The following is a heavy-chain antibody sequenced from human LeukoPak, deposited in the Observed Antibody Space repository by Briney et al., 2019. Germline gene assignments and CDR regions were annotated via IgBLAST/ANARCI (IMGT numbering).Heavy chain of an antibody. V-gene: IGHV3-23*01. J-gene: IGHJ4*02. D-gene: IGHD5-12*01. CDR3: AKEEGYSGPWGVDY. Sequence: PGGSLRLSCAASGFTFSSYAMGWVRQAPGKGLEWVSTISGSGGTTYYADSVKGRFTISRDNSKNTLYLQMNSLRAEDTAVYYCAKEEGYSGPWGVDYWGQGTLVTVSS. CDR2: ISGSGGTT. CDR1: GFTFSSYA.